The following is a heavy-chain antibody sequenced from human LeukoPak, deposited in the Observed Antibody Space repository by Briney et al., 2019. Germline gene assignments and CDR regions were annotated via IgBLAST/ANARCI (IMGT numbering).Heavy chain of an antibody. CDR2: ISGSSSYI. Sequence: GGSLRLSCAASGFTFSSYSMNWVRQAPGKGLEWVSSISGSSSYIYYADSVKGRFTISRDNAKNSLYLQMNSLRAEDTAVYYCARDYYDSSGYSYYYYYGMDVWGQGTTVTVSS. J-gene: IGHJ6*02. D-gene: IGHD3-22*01. V-gene: IGHV3-21*01. CDR1: GFTFSSYS. CDR3: ARDYYDSSGYSYYYYYGMDV.